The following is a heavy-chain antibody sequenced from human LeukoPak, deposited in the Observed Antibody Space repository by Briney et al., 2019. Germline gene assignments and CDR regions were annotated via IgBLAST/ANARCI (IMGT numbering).Heavy chain of an antibody. Sequence: PGASLRLSCAASGFTFSSYAMSWVRQAPGKGLEWVSAISGSGGSTYYADSVKGRFTISRDNSKNTLYLQMNSLRAEDAAVYYCAGSVVTAIQDFQHWGQGTLVTVSS. CDR1: GFTFSSYA. V-gene: IGHV3-23*01. J-gene: IGHJ1*01. D-gene: IGHD2-21*02. CDR3: AGSVVTAIQDFQH. CDR2: ISGSGGST.